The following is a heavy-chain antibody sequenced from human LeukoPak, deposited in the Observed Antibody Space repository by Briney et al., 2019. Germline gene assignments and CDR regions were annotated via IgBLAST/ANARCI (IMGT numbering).Heavy chain of an antibody. D-gene: IGHD2/OR15-2a*01. Sequence: ASVKVSCKASGYTFIGYYMHWVRQAPGQGLEWMGWINPNSGGTNYAQKFQGRVIMTRDTSISTAYMELSRLTSDDTAVYYCARNNRPHVDADMWGQGTMVTVSS. V-gene: IGHV1-2*02. CDR2: INPNSGGT. CDR3: ARNNRPHVDADM. CDR1: GYTFIGYY. J-gene: IGHJ3*02.